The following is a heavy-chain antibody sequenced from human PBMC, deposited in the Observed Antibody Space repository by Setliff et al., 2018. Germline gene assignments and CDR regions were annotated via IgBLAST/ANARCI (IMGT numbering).Heavy chain of an antibody. CDR2: INPKSGGT. D-gene: IGHD3-10*01. CDR3: AGGQPLVRKYYYYMDV. J-gene: IGHJ6*03. CDR1: GYSFTDYY. Sequence: ASVKVSCKASGYSFTDYYMHWVRQVPGRGLEWMGWINPKSGGTRYAQNLQGRVTMTRDTSTSTVYMELSSLGSEDTAVYYCAGGQPLVRKYYYYMDVWGKGTTVTVSS. V-gene: IGHV1-2*02.